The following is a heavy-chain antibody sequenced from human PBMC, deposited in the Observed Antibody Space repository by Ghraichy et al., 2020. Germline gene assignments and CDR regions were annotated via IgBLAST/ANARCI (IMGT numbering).Heavy chain of an antibody. CDR3: ARETRDGDVVHFDY. J-gene: IGHJ4*02. D-gene: IGHD4-17*01. CDR1: GFTVSSNY. CDR2: IYSGGST. Sequence: GALRLSCAASGFTVSSNYMSWVRQAPGKGLEWVSVIYSGGSTYYADSVKGRFTISRDNSKNTLYLQMNSLRAEDTAVYYCARETRDGDVVHFDYWGQGTLVTVSS. V-gene: IGHV3-53*01.